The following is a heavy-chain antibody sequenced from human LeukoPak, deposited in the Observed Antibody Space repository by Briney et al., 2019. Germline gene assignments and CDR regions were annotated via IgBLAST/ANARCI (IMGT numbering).Heavy chain of an antibody. Sequence: ASVKVSCKASGYTFTSYGISWVRQAPGQGLEWMGWISAYNGNTNYAQKLQGRVTMTTDTSTSTAYMELRSLRSDDTAVYYCARVARLSPYNWFDPWGLGTLVTVSS. J-gene: IGHJ5*02. V-gene: IGHV1-18*01. CDR2: ISAYNGNT. CDR1: GYTFTSYG. CDR3: ARVARLSPYNWFDP. D-gene: IGHD3-16*02.